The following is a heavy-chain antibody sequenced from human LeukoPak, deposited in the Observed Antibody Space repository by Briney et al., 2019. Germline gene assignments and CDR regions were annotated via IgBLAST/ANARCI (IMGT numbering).Heavy chain of an antibody. Sequence: GGSLRLSCATSGFTFNEHYLGWVRQAPGKGLEWVAVISYDGSNKYYADSVKGRFTISRDNSKNTLYLQMNSLRAEDTAVYYCANLLRWEPYWGQGTLVTVSS. J-gene: IGHJ4*02. CDR2: ISYDGSNK. D-gene: IGHD4-23*01. CDR3: ANLLRWEPY. V-gene: IGHV3-30*18. CDR1: GFTFNEHY.